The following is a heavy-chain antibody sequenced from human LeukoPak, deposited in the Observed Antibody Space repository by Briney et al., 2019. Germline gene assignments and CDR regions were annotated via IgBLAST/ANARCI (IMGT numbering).Heavy chain of an antibody. CDR1: GFTFSSYA. V-gene: IGHV3-30*04. J-gene: IGHJ4*02. CDR3: ARTVGSYGVMFVDY. Sequence: PGGSLRLSCAASGFTFSSYAMHWVRQAPGKGLEWVAVISYDGSNKYYADSVKGRFTISRDNSKNTLYLQMNSLRAEDTAVYYCARTVGSYGVMFVDYWGQGTLVTVSS. CDR2: ISYDGSNK. D-gene: IGHD1-26*01.